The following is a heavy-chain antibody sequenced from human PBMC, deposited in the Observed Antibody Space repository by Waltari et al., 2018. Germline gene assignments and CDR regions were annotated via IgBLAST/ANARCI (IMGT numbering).Heavy chain of an antibody. CDR2: IYHSGST. D-gene: IGHD2-15*01. V-gene: IGHV4-38-2*01. CDR1: GYSISSGYY. J-gene: IGHJ6*03. Sequence: QVQLQESGPGLVKPSETLSLTCAVSGYSISSGYYWGWIRQPPGKGLEWIGSIYHSGSTYYNPSLKSRVTISVDTSKNQFSLKLSSVTAADTAVYYCARASVGYCSGGSCPYYYYMDVWGKGTTVTISS. CDR3: ARASVGYCSGGSCPYYYYMDV.